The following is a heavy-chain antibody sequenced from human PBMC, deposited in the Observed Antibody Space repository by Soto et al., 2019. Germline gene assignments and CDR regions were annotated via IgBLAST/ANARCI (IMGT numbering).Heavy chain of an antibody. J-gene: IGHJ4*02. V-gene: IGHV3-23*01. CDR1: GFTFSSYA. CDR2: ISGSGGST. CDR3: AAPYCSGGSCYPYYFDY. Sequence: GGSLRLSCAASGFTFSSYAMSWVRQAPGKGLEWVSAISGSGGSTYYADSVKGRFTISRDNSKNTLYLQMNSLRAEDTAVYYCAAPYCSGGSCYPYYFDYWGQGTLVTVSS. D-gene: IGHD2-15*01.